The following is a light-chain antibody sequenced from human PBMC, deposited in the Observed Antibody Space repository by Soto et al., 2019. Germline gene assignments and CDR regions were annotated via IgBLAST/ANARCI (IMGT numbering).Light chain of an antibody. CDR3: QQYYTWPRT. V-gene: IGKV3-20*01. Sequence: EFMLTQSPGTLSVSPGERATLSCRASQSVSSNNLAWYQQKPGQAPRLLIYGASSRATGIPDRFSGSGSGTDFTLTISSLGSEDFAVYFCQQYYTWPRTFGQGTKVDI. J-gene: IGKJ1*01. CDR2: GAS. CDR1: QSVSSNN.